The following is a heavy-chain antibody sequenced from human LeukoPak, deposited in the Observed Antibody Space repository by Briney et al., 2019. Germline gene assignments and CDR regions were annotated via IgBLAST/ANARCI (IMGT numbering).Heavy chain of an antibody. CDR3: ARASRQSSPAAFDY. Sequence: PGRSLRLSCAASGFTFSSYVMHWVRQAPGKGLEWVAVISYDGSNKYYADSVKGRFTISRDNSKNTLYLQMNSLRAEDTAVYYCARASRQSSPAAFDYWGQGNLVPGSS. V-gene: IGHV3-30-3*01. CDR2: ISYDGSNK. J-gene: IGHJ4*02. D-gene: IGHD6-13*01. CDR1: GFTFSSYV.